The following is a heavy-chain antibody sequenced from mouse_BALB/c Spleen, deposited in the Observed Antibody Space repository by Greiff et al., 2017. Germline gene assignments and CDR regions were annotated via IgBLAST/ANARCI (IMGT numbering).Heavy chain of an antibody. CDR2: ISSGGSYT. V-gene: IGHV5-6*01. CDR3: ARPPYDGYWYFDV. Sequence: EVKLVESGGDLVKPGGSLKLSCAASGFTFSSYGMSWVRQTPDKRLEWVATISSGGSYTDYPDSVKGRFTISRDNAKNTLYLQMSSLKAEDTTMYYCARPPYDGYWYFDVWGAGTTVTVSA. J-gene: IGHJ1*01. D-gene: IGHD2-3*01. CDR1: GFTFSSYG.